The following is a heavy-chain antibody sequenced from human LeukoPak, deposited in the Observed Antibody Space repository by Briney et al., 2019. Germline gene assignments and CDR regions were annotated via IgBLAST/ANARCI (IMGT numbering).Heavy chain of an antibody. D-gene: IGHD4-23*01. CDR2: VHTSGST. J-gene: IGHJ4*02. V-gene: IGHV4-4*07. Sequence: SETLSLTCEVSGGSIRGYYWSWIRQPAGEGLEWIGRVHTSGSTTYNPSVKSRVTLSQDTSKNQFYLRLTSVTAADTAVYYCARDGGGNRNFDYWGQGILVTVSS. CDR3: ARDGGGNRNFDY. CDR1: GGSIRGYY.